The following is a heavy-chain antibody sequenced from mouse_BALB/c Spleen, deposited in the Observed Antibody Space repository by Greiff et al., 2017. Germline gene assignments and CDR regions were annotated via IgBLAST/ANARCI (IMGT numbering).Heavy chain of an antibody. D-gene: IGHD1-1*01. J-gene: IGHJ3*01. CDR1: GYTFSSYW. CDR2: ILPGSGST. CDR3: AREGLRAWFAY. Sequence: VQLQQSGAELMKPGASVKISCKATGYTFSSYWIEWVKQRPGHGLEWIGEILPGSGSTNYNEKFKGKATFTADTSYNTAYMQLSSLTSEDSAVYYCAREGLRAWFAYWGQGTLVTVSA. V-gene: IGHV1-9*01.